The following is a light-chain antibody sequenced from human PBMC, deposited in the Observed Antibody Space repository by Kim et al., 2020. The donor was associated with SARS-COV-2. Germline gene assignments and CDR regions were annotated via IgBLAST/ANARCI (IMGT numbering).Light chain of an antibody. CDR1: QSVKTN. CDR3: QQYNDWPLLT. CDR2: GAS. J-gene: IGKJ4*01. Sequence: IVMTQSPATLSVSPGERVTLSCRASQSVKTNLAWYQHQPGQAPRLLIYGASSMATDIPARFSASGSETEFTLTINSLQSEDFGVYYCQQYNDWPLLTFGGGTKVEIK. V-gene: IGKV3-15*01.